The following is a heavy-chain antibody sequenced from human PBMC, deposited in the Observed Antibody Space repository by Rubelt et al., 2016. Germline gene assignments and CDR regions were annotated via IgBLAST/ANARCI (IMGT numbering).Heavy chain of an antibody. V-gene: IGHV5-10-1*03. Sequence: EVQLVQPGAEVKKPGESLKISCKGSGYSFTSYWISWVRQMPGKGLEWMGRIDPSDSYTNYSPSFQVHCTISADKSISTAYLQVSSLKASDTAMYYCARHVNHNWFDPWGQGTLVTVSS. CDR2: IDPSDSYT. J-gene: IGHJ5*02. CDR3: ARHVNHNWFDP. D-gene: IGHD1-14*01. CDR1: GYSFTSYW.